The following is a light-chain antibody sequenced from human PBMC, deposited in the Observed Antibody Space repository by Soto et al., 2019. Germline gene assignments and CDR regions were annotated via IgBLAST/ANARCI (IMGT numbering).Light chain of an antibody. J-gene: IGKJ1*01. V-gene: IGKV3-20*01. CDR3: HQYGSSPRT. CDR1: QSVSGNS. Sequence: EIVLAQSPGTLSLSPGDRATLSCRASQSVSGNSLAWYQQKPGQAPRLLIYGAPIRATGIPDRFTGSGSGTDFTLTIRRLEPEDFALYFCHQYGSSPRTFGQGTKVDSK. CDR2: GAP.